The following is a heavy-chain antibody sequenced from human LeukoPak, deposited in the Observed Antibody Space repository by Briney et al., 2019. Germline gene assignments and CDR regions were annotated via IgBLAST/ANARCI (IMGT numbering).Heavy chain of an antibody. J-gene: IGHJ6*02. Sequence: ASVKVSCKASGYTFTGYYMHWVRQAPGQGLEWMGWINPNSGGTNYAQKFQGRVTMTRDTSISTAYMELSRLRSDDTAVYYCARDSPSIVVVPAAMGEDYYYHYGMDVWGQGTTVTVSS. CDR3: ARDSPSIVVVPAAMGEDYYYHYGMDV. D-gene: IGHD2-2*01. V-gene: IGHV1-2*02. CDR1: GYTFTGYY. CDR2: INPNSGGT.